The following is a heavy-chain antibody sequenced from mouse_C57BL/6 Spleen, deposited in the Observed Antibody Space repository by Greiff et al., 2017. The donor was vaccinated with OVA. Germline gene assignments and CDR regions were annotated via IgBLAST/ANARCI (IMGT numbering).Heavy chain of an antibody. V-gene: IGHV14-2*01. CDR2: IDPEDGET. J-gene: IGHJ2*01. CDR1: GFNIKDYY. Sequence: VQLQQSGAELVKPGASVKLSCTASGFNIKDYYMHWVKQRTEQGLEWIGRIDPEDGETKYAPKFPGKATITADTSSNTAYLQLSSLTSEDTAVYYCARGKGDYYGNSFDYWGQGTTLTVSS. CDR3: ARGKGDYYGNSFDY. D-gene: IGHD2-1*01.